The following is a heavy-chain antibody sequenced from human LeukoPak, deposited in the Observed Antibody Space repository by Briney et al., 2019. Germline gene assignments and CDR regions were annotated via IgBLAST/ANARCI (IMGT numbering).Heavy chain of an antibody. V-gene: IGHV3-30*02. D-gene: IGHD5-18*01. CDR1: GFTFSSYG. CDR3: AKEASRGSSFAYTPIEKPHYLDY. Sequence: GGSLRLSCAASGFTFSSYGMHWVRQAPGKGLEWVAFIRYGGSNKYYADSVKGRFTISRDNSKNTLFLQMNSLRAEDTAVYYCAKEASRGSSFAYTPIEKPHYLDYWGQGTLVTVSS. CDR2: IRYGGSNK. J-gene: IGHJ4*02.